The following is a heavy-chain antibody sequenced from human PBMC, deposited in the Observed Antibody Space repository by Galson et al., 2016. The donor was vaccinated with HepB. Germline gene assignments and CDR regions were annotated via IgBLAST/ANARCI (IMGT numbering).Heavy chain of an antibody. J-gene: IGHJ4*02. V-gene: IGHV1-46*01. CDR3: AKDSNNWSFDY. Sequence: SVKVSCKASGYTFTNYFIHWVRQAPGQGLEWLGTIHPGGVSTNVAQRFRDRLTLTRDTSTSTFYLELTRLRSDDTATYFCAKDSNNWSFDYWGQGALVTVSS. D-gene: IGHD5-24*01. CDR1: GYTFTNYF. CDR2: IHPGGVST.